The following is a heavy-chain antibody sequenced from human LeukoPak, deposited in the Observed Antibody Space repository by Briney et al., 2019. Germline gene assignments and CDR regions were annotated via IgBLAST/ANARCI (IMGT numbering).Heavy chain of an antibody. CDR2: INPNSGGT. D-gene: IGHD3-3*01. CDR1: GYTFTGYY. Sequence: ASVKVSCKASGYTFTGYYMHWVRQAPGRGLEWMGWINPNSGGTNYAQKFQGRVTMTRDTSISTAYMELSSLRSEDMAVYYCARVEPTIFGVVGAFDIWGQGTMVTVSS. CDR3: ARVEPTIFGVVGAFDI. V-gene: IGHV1-2*02. J-gene: IGHJ3*02.